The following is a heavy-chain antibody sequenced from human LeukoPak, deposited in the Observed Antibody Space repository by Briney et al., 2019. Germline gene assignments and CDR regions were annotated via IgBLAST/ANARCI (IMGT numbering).Heavy chain of an antibody. Sequence: SETLSLTCSVSGGSISSYYWSWIRQPAGKGLEWIGRMFTSGSTNYNPSLKSRVTMSVDTSKNQFSLKLSSVTAADTAMYYCARASQIASRWYLDAFDIWGQGTLVTVSS. CDR3: ARASQIASRWYLDAFDI. V-gene: IGHV4-4*07. CDR1: GGSISSYY. D-gene: IGHD6-13*01. CDR2: MFTSGST. J-gene: IGHJ3*02.